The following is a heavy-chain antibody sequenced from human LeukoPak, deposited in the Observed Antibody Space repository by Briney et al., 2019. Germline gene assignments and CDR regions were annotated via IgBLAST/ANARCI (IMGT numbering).Heavy chain of an antibody. Sequence: GGSLRLSCAASGFTFSSYAMSWVRQAPGQGLEWVSAISGSGGSTYYADSVKGRFTISRDNSKNTLYLQMNSLRAEDTAVYYCAKDLVVPAAIRGYSGYDSDFDYWGQGTLVTVSS. D-gene: IGHD2-2*02. CDR3: AKDLVVPAAIRGYSGYDSDFDY. J-gene: IGHJ4*02. CDR1: GFTFSSYA. V-gene: IGHV3-23*01. CDR2: ISGSGGST.